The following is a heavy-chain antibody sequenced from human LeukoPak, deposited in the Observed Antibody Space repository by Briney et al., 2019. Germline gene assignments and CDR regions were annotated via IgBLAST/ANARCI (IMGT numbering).Heavy chain of an antibody. Sequence: PGGSLRLSCASSGFTFNNYGMSWVRQAPGKGLVWVSGINGAGSSTTNADSVKGRLTISRDNAKNTLYLQMNSLRAEDTAVYYCARRAAAGMGIDYWGQGTLVTVSS. CDR3: ARRAAAGMGIDY. CDR2: INGAGSST. J-gene: IGHJ4*02. D-gene: IGHD6-13*01. V-gene: IGHV3-74*01. CDR1: GFTFNNYG.